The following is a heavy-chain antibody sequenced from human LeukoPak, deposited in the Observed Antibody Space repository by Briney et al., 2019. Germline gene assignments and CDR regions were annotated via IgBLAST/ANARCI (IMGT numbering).Heavy chain of an antibody. V-gene: IGHV3-53*01. CDR3: NNYGKFDY. CDR2: IYSGGST. D-gene: IGHD5-18*01. Sequence: GGSLRLSCAASGFTVSSNYMSWVRQAPGKGLEWVSVIYSGGSTYYADSVKGRFTISRDSSKNTLYLQMNSPRAEDTAVYYCNNYGKFDYWGQGTLVTVSS. CDR1: GFTVSSNY. J-gene: IGHJ4*02.